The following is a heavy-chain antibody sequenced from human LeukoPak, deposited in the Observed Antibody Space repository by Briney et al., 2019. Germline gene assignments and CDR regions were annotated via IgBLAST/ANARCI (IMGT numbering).Heavy chain of an antibody. CDR2: IIPIFGTA. CDR1: GGTFSSYA. D-gene: IGHD5-18*01. V-gene: IGHV1-69*06. J-gene: IGHJ6*04. Sequence: SVKVSCKASGGTFSSYAISWVRQAPGQGLEWMGGIIPIFGTANYAQKFQGRVTITADKSTSTAYMELSSVRSEDTAVYYCARDTAMVRSYGMDVWGKGTTVTVSS. CDR3: ARDTAMVRSYGMDV.